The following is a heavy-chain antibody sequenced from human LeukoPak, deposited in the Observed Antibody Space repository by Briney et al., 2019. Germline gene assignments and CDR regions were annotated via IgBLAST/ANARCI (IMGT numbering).Heavy chain of an antibody. Sequence: GGSLRLSCAASGFTFSTSGMNWVRQAPRKGLEWVSYISSSSSTIYYADSVKGRFTISRDNAKNSMYLQMNSLRAEDTAVYYCARGTAAVYFDHWGQGILVTVSS. CDR3: ARGTAAVYFDH. CDR2: ISSSSSTI. D-gene: IGHD6-13*01. J-gene: IGHJ4*02. CDR1: GFTFSTSG. V-gene: IGHV3-48*04.